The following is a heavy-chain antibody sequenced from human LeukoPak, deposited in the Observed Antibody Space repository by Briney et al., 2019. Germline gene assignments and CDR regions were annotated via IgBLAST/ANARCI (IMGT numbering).Heavy chain of an antibody. CDR3: ARDQTRLSGYYPDY. J-gene: IGHJ4*02. V-gene: IGHV1-3*01. D-gene: IGHD3-22*01. CDR2: INAGNGNT. CDR1: GYAFTSYA. Sequence: GASVKVSCKASGYAFTSYAMHWVRQAPGQRLEWMGWINAGNGNTKYSQKFQGRVTITRDTSASTAYMELSSLRSEDTAVYYCARDQTRLSGYYPDYWGQGTLVTVSS.